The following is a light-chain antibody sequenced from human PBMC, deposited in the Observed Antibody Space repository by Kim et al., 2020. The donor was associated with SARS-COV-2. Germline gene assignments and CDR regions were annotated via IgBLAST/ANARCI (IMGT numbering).Light chain of an antibody. V-gene: IGKV1-27*01. Sequence: ASVGDRVTITCRGSQDISNYLAWFQLKPGKAPKLLIYAESALQPGVPARFSGSGSGTDFTLTVTSLQPEDVATYYCQKCDSAPWTFGQGTKVDIK. CDR3: QKCDSAPWT. CDR1: QDISNY. J-gene: IGKJ1*01. CDR2: AES.